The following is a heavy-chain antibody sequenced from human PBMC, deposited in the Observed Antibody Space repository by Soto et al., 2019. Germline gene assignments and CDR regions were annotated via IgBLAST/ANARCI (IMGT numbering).Heavy chain of an antibody. V-gene: IGHV1-3*01. D-gene: IGHD3-10*01. CDR2: INAGNGNT. CDR1: GYTFTSYA. CDR3: ARVWFEYYYYGMDV. J-gene: IGHJ6*02. Sequence: GASVKVSCKASGYTFTSYAMHWVRQAPGQRLEWMGWINAGNGNTKYSQKFQGRVTITRDTSASTAYMELSSLRSEDTAVYYCARVWFEYYYYGMDVWGQGTTVTVSS.